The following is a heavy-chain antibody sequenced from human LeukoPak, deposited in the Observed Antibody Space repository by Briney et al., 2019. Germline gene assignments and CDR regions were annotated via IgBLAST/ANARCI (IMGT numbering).Heavy chain of an antibody. CDR3: ASGRYCSSTSCRGGYWFDP. V-gene: IGHV1-18*01. D-gene: IGHD2-2*01. CDR2: ISSYNGNT. Sequence: ASVKVSCKASGYTFSSDGISWVRQAPGQGLEWMGWISSYNGNTKYAEKLQGRVTMTRDTSISTAYMELSRLRSDDTAVYYCASGRYCSSTSCRGGYWFDPWGQGTLVTVSS. J-gene: IGHJ5*02. CDR1: GYTFSSDG.